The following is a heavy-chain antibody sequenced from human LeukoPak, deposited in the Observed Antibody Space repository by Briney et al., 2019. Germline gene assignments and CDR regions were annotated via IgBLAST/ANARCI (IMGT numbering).Heavy chain of an antibody. CDR3: AKDLYFGSGSKFDD. D-gene: IGHD3-10*01. J-gene: IGHJ4*02. Sequence: PGGSLKLSCAASGFTFSTYAMGWVRQAPGKGLEWVSFIIGSCTSTYYADSVKGRFTISRDNSKNTLSLQMNSLRVEDTAVYYCAKDLYFGSGSKFDDWGQGTLVTVFS. V-gene: IGHV3-23*01. CDR1: GFTFSTYA. CDR2: IIGSCTST.